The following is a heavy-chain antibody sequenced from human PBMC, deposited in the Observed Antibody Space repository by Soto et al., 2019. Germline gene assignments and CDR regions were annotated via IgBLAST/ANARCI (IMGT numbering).Heavy chain of an antibody. CDR1: GYTFTSYD. D-gene: IGHD3-10*01. J-gene: IGHJ5*02. CDR3: ARGRYYGSGSYYNVYWFDP. V-gene: IGHV1-8*01. CDR2: MNPNSGNT. Sequence: ASVKVSCKASGYTFTSYDINWVRQATGQGLEWMGWMNPNSGNTGYAQKFQGRVTMTRNTSISTAHMELSSLRSEDTAVYYCARGRYYGSGSYYNVYWFDPWGQGTLVTVSS.